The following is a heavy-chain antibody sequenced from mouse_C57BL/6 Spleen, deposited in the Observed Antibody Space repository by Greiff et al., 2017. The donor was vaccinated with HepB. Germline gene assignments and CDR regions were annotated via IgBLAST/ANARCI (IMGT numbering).Heavy chain of an antibody. V-gene: IGHV1-26*01. CDR2: INPNNGGT. J-gene: IGHJ3*01. D-gene: IGHD2-3*01. CDR3: ARIYDGSLAY. Sequence: EVQLQQSGPELVKPGASVKISCKASGYTFTDYYMNWVKQSHGKSLEWIGDINPNNGGTSYNQKFKGKATLTVDKSSSTAYMELRSLTSEDSAVYYCARIYDGSLAYWGQGTLVTVSA. CDR1: GYTFTDYY.